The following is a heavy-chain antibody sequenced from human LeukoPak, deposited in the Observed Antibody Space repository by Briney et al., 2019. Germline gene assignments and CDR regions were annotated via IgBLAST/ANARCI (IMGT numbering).Heavy chain of an antibody. CDR2: IYYSGST. D-gene: IGHD1-26*01. Sequence: SETLSLTCTASGGSISSYYWSWIRQPPGKGLEWIGYIYYSGSTNYNPSLKSRVTISVDTSKNQFSLKLSSVTAADTAVYYCARLTVGATSGFDYWGQGTLVTVSS. V-gene: IGHV4-59*01. CDR1: GGSISSYY. J-gene: IGHJ4*02. CDR3: ARLTVGATSGFDY.